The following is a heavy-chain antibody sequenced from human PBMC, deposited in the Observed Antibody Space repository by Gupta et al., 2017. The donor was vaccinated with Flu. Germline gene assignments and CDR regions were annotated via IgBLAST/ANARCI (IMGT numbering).Heavy chain of an antibody. D-gene: IGHD1-1*01. V-gene: IGHV4-59*11. CDR1: GGSISSHS. CDR2: RHYIGST. J-gene: IGHJ4*02. Sequence: QVQVQESGPGLLKPSETLSLTCTVSGGSISSHSWSWIRQSPGKGLEWIAYRHYIGSTDYNGFIKRRVTISVDTSKNQFSLKMSSVTAADTAGYYCAVFFRNDLHFDDWGQGARVTVSS. CDR3: AVFFRNDLHFDD.